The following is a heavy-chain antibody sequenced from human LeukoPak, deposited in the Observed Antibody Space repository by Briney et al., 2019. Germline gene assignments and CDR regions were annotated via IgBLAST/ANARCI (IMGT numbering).Heavy chain of an antibody. CDR2: IYYSGST. J-gene: IGHJ5*02. CDR3: ARQEYQLLWMLTVSDSWFDP. CDR1: GGSISSYY. Sequence: PSETLSLTCTVSGGSISSYYWSWIRQPPGKGLEWIGYIYYSGSTNYNPSLKSRVTISVDTSKNQFSLKLSSVTAADTAVYYCARQEYQLLWMLTVSDSWFDPWGQGTLVTVSS. D-gene: IGHD2-2*01. V-gene: IGHV4-59*08.